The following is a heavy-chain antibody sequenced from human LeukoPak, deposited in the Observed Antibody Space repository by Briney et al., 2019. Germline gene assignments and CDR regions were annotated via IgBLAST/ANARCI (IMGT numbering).Heavy chain of an antibody. V-gene: IGHV4-61*01. CDR3: ARNPTRSYYYYYMDV. CDR2: IYYSGST. J-gene: IGHJ6*03. D-gene: IGHD1-14*01. CDR1: GYSISSSYY. Sequence: PSETLSLTCTVSGYSISSSYYWSWIRQPPGKGLEWIGYIYYSGSTNYNPSLKSRVTISVDTSKNQFSLKLSSVTAADTAVYYCARNPTRSYYYYYMDVWGKGTTVTVSS.